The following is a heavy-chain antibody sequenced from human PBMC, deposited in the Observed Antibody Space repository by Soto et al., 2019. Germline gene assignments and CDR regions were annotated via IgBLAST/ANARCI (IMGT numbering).Heavy chain of an antibody. CDR1: GYTFTNSG. V-gene: IGHV1-18*01. Sequence: QVQLVQSGAEVKKPGTSVKVSCKASGYTFTNSGFSWVRQAPGQGLEWVGWIRVNNGDTHYAQQLQGRVTMTTDPSTSTAFMELTSLRSADTAVYYCARALGYSDFDVHSWGQGTLITVSS. CDR3: ARALGYSDFDVHS. CDR2: IRVNNGDT. J-gene: IGHJ4*02. D-gene: IGHD4-17*01.